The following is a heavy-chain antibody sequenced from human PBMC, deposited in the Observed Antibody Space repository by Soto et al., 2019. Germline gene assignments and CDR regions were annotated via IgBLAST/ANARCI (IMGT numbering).Heavy chain of an antibody. J-gene: IGHJ5*02. Sequence: PSETLSLTCTVSGGSVSSGSYYWSWIRQPPGKGLEWIGYIYYSGSTNYNPSLKSRVTISVDTSKNQFSLKLSSVTAADTAVYYCARHDDYGDYNNWFEPWGQGTLVTGSS. D-gene: IGHD4-17*01. CDR3: ARHDDYGDYNNWFEP. V-gene: IGHV4-61*01. CDR1: GGSVSSGSYY. CDR2: IYYSGST.